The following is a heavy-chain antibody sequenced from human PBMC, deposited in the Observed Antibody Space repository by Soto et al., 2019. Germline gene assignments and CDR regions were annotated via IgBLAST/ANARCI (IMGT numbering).Heavy chain of an antibody. CDR3: ARDQTAMAHDY. J-gene: IGHJ4*02. CDR2: ISAYNGNT. Sequence: ASVKGSWKASRYTFTSYGSSWVRQAPGQGLEWMGWISAYNGNTNYAQKLQGRVTMTTDTSTSTAYMELRSLRSDDTAVYYCARDQTAMAHDYWGQGTLVTVSS. V-gene: IGHV1-18*01. CDR1: RYTFTSYG. D-gene: IGHD5-18*01.